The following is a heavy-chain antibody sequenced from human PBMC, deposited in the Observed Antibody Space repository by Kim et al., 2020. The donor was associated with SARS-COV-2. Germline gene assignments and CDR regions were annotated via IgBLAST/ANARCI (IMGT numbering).Heavy chain of an antibody. CDR1: GFTFSSYA. Sequence: GGSLRLSCVASGFTFSSYAMHWVRQAPGKGLGWVTVISYEGSNKYYIDSVKGRFTISRDNSKSTLYLQMNSLRAEDTGVYYCARDLRQWLAHTSPDYDYYGMDVWGQGTTVTVSS. CDR3: ARDLRQWLAHTSPDYDYYGMDV. V-gene: IGHV3-30-3*01. D-gene: IGHD6-19*01. CDR2: ISYEGSNK. J-gene: IGHJ6*02.